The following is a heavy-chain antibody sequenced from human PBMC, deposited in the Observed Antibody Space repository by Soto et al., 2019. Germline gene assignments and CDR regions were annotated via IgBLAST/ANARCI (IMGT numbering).Heavy chain of an antibody. CDR3: VKDHRGSGYFPDY. J-gene: IGHJ4*02. Sequence: PGWSLRLSCSASGFPFSSYAMHWVRQAPGKGLEYVSAISSNGGSTYYADSVKGRFTISRDNSKNTLYLQMSSLRAEDTAVYYCVKDHRGSGYFPDYWGQGALVTVSS. V-gene: IGHV3-64D*08. CDR1: GFPFSSYA. D-gene: IGHD3-22*01. CDR2: ISSNGGST.